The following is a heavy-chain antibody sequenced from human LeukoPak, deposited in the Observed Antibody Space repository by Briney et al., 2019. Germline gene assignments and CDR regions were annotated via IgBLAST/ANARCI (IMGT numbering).Heavy chain of an antibody. V-gene: IGHV4-4*07. J-gene: IGHJ4*02. CDR3: ARGVHRAVVPAAIAVPSYYFDY. D-gene: IGHD2-2*02. CDR2: IYTSGST. CDR1: GGSISSYY. Sequence: PSETLSLTCTVSGGSISSYYWSWIRQPAGKGLEWIGRIYTSGSTNYNPSLKSRVTMSVDTSKNQFSLKLSSVTAADTAVYYCARGVHRAVVPAAIAVPSYYFDYWGQGTLVTVSS.